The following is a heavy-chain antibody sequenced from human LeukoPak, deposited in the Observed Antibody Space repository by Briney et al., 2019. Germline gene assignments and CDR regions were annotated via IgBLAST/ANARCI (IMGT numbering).Heavy chain of an antibody. CDR3: ARAGPRDPVYDYVWGSYRSYYFDY. CDR2: ISAYNGNT. D-gene: IGHD3-16*02. V-gene: IGHV1-18*01. J-gene: IGHJ4*02. CDR1: GYTFTSYG. Sequence: ASVKVSCKASGYTFTSYGISWVRQAPGQGLEWMGWISAYNGNTNYAQKLQGRVTMTTDTSTSTAYMELRSLRSDDTAVCYCARAGPRDPVYDYVWGSYRSYYFDYWGQGTLVTVSS.